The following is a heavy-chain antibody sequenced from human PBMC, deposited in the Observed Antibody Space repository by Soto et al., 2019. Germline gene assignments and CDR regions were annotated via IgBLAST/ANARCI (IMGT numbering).Heavy chain of an antibody. Sequence: LSLTCAASGFTFSSYGMHWVRQAPGKGLEWVAVISYDGSNKYYADSVKGRFTISRDNSKNTLYLQMNSLRAEDTAVYYCAKTDETDWDHLFDYRGQGTLVTVSS. CDR3: AKTDETDWDHLFDY. J-gene: IGHJ4*02. D-gene: IGHD3-9*01. V-gene: IGHV3-30*18. CDR1: GFTFSSYG. CDR2: ISYDGSNK.